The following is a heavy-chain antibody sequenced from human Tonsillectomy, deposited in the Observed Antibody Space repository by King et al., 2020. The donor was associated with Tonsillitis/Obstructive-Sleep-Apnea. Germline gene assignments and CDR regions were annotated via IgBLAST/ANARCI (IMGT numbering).Heavy chain of an antibody. V-gene: IGHV3-33*01. CDR2: VWYDGKNK. D-gene: IGHD2-2*01. Sequence: VQLVESGGGVVQPGRSLRPSCAASGFTFSNYGMHWVRQAPGQGLEWVAIVWYDGKNKYYADSVKGRFIISRDNSKNKVYLQMSSLRAEDTAVYYCARGSLEVAAAEMYFFDYWGQGALVTVSS. J-gene: IGHJ4*02. CDR1: GFTFSNYG. CDR3: ARGSLEVAAAEMYFFDY.